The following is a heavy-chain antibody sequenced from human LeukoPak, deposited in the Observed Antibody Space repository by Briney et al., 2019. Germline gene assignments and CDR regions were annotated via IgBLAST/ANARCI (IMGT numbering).Heavy chain of an antibody. CDR1: GGSFSGYY. D-gene: IGHD2-15*01. Sequence: SETLSLTCAVYGGSFSGYYWSWIRQPPGKGLEWIGEINHSGSTNYNPSLKSRVTISVDTSKNQFSLKLSSVTAADTAVYYCARTHPRYCSGGSCYSSPIWGQGTMGTVSS. CDR3: ARTHPRYCSGGSCYSSPI. J-gene: IGHJ3*02. CDR2: INHSGST. V-gene: IGHV4-34*01.